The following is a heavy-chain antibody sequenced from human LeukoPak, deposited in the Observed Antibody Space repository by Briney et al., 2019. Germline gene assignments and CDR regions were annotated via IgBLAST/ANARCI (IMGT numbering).Heavy chain of an antibody. D-gene: IGHD3-3*01. J-gene: IGHJ6*03. CDR1: GGSFSGYY. CDR3: AIAGRSGSYYYYMDV. Sequence: PSETLSLTCAVYGGSFSGYYWSWIRQPPGKGLEWIGEINHSGSTNYNPSLKSRVTISVDTSKNQFSLKLSSVTAADTAVYYCAIAGRSGSYYYYMDVWGKGTTVTVSS. V-gene: IGHV4-34*01. CDR2: INHSGST.